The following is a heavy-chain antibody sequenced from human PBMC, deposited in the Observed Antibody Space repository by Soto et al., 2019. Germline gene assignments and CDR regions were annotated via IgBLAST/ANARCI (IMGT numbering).Heavy chain of an antibody. CDR1: GFTFSSYG. D-gene: IGHD5-12*01. Sequence: QVQLVESGGGVVQPGRSLRLSCAASGFTFSSYGMHWVRQAPGKGLEWVAVISYDGSNKYYADSVKGRFTISRDNSKNTLYLQMNSLRAEDTAVYYCAKDREYSGYDYPYYFDYWGQGTLVTVSS. J-gene: IGHJ4*02. CDR3: AKDREYSGYDYPYYFDY. V-gene: IGHV3-30*18. CDR2: ISYDGSNK.